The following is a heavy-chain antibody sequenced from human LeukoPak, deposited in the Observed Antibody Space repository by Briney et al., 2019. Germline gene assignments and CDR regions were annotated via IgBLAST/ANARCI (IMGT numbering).Heavy chain of an antibody. V-gene: IGHV3-48*01. D-gene: IGHD3-22*01. CDR3: AKSLKSVVVFSPLDL. CDR2: ISSSSSTI. J-gene: IGHJ4*02. Sequence: PGGSLRLSCAASGFTFSSYSMNWVRQAPGKGLEWVSYISSSSSTIYYADSVKGRFTISRDNAKNSLYLQMNSLRPEDTAIYFCAKSLKSVVVFSPLDLWGQGALVTVSS. CDR1: GFTFSSYS.